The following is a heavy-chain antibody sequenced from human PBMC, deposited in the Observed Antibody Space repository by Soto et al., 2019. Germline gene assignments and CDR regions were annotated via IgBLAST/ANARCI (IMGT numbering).Heavy chain of an antibody. CDR1: GFTFRSYA. Sequence: EVQLLESGGGLVQPGGSLRLSCAASGFTFRSYAMSWVRQAPGKGLEWVSAISGSGGSTYYADSVKCRFTISRDNSKNTLYLQMNSLRAEDTAVYYCATDLDTAMAMAFDYWGQGTLVTVSS. CDR3: ATDLDTAMAMAFDY. V-gene: IGHV3-23*01. CDR2: ISGSGGST. D-gene: IGHD5-18*01. J-gene: IGHJ4*02.